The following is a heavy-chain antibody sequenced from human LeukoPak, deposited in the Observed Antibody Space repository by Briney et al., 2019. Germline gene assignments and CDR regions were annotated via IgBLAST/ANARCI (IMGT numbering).Heavy chain of an antibody. Sequence: GGSLRLSCAASGYTFTTYGMHWVRQAPGKGLEWVTVISYDGRNKYYADSVKGRFTISRDNSKNTVYLQMNSLRAEDTAVYYCAKEDSSGWYGIDYWGQGTLVTVSS. CDR1: GYTFTTYG. D-gene: IGHD6-19*01. CDR3: AKEDSSGWYGIDY. CDR2: ISYDGRNK. J-gene: IGHJ4*02. V-gene: IGHV3-30*18.